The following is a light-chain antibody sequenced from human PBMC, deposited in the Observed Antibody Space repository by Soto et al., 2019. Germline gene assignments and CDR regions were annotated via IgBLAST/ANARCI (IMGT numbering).Light chain of an antibody. CDR3: QPYTSYSDA. J-gene: IGKJ1*01. CDR2: KAS. Sequence: DIQMTQSPSTLSGSVGDRVTITCRASRTISSWLAWYQHKPGKAPKLLIYKASTLKSGVPSRLSSSGSETELNLNICSLQPDALATYYCQPYTSYSDAFGQGTQVEL. V-gene: IGKV1-5*03. CDR1: RTISSW.